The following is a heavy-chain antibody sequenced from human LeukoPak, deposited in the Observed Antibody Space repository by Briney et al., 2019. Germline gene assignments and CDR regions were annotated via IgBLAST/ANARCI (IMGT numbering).Heavy chain of an antibody. CDR1: GGSISSYY. Sequence: MTSETLSLTCTVSGGSISSYYWSWIRQPPGKGLEWIGSIYYSGSTYYNPSLKSRVTISVDTSKNQFSLKLSSVTAADTAVYYCARVRGVGALDYWGQGTLVTVSS. J-gene: IGHJ4*02. CDR3: ARVRGVGALDY. D-gene: IGHD1-26*01. V-gene: IGHV4-59*12. CDR2: IYYSGST.